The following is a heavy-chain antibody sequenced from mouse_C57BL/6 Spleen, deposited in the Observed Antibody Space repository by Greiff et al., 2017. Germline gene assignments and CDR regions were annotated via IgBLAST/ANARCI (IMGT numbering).Heavy chain of an antibody. CDR2: LYPGSGSP. J-gene: IGHJ3*01. CDR1: GYTFTSYW. V-gene: IGHV1-55*01. Sequence: QVQLQLPGAELVKPGASVKMSCKASGYTFTSYWITWVKQRPGQGLEWIGDLYPGSGSPNYNEKFKSKATLTVDTSSSTAYMQLSSLTSEDSAVYYCARDTAQATWFAYVGQGTLVTVSA. CDR3: ARDTAQATWFAY. D-gene: IGHD3-2*02.